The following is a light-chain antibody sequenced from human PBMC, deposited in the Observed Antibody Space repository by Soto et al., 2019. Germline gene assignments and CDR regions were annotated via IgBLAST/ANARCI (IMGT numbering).Light chain of an antibody. J-gene: IGKJ4*01. V-gene: IGKV3-20*01. CDR2: DAS. Sequence: EVVLTQSPGTLSLSPGEIATLSCRASQTVRRTYLAWYQQKPGQAPRLLIYDASSRATGIPDRFSGGGSGTDFTLTISGLEPEDFAVYYCQQFSSYPRTFGRGTKVEIK. CDR3: QQFSSYPRT. CDR1: QTVRRTY.